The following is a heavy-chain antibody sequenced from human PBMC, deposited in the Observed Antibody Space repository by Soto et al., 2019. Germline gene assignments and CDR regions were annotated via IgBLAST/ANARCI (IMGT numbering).Heavy chain of an antibody. J-gene: IGHJ6*02. CDR2: IWYDGSNK. Sequence: PGGSLRLSCAASGFTFSSYGMHWVRQAPGKGLEWVAVIWYDGSNKYYADSVKGRFTISRDNSKNTLHLQMNSLRAEDTAVYYCARETSRPLNYYYYYGMDVWGQGTTVTVSS. CDR3: ARETSRPLNYYYYYGMDV. CDR1: GFTFSSYG. V-gene: IGHV3-33*01.